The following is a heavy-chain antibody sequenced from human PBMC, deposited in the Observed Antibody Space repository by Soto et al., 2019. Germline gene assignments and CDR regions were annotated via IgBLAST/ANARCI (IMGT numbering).Heavy chain of an antibody. V-gene: IGHV1-2*02. CDR2: INPNSGGT. CDR3: ARELGLDY. Sequence: ASLKVYCKPSGYTFTTCDMHWVRQAPGQGLEWMGWINPNSGGTNYAQKFQCRVTMTRDTSIGTADMELSRLRSDDTAVYYCARELGLDYVGQGTLVTVSS. J-gene: IGHJ4*02. CDR1: GYTFTTCD.